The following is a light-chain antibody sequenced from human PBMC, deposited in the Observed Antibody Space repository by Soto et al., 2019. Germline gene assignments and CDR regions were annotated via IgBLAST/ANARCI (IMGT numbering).Light chain of an antibody. CDR3: QQYGGSPFT. V-gene: IGKV3-15*01. CDR2: DAS. CDR1: QSVSSN. J-gene: IGKJ3*01. Sequence: EIVMTQSPHTLSVSPGERATLSCRASQSVSSNLAWYQQKPGQAPRLLIYDASTRAPGFPARFSGSGSGTEFTLTISRLETDDSAVYYCQQYGGSPFTFGPGTKVDIK.